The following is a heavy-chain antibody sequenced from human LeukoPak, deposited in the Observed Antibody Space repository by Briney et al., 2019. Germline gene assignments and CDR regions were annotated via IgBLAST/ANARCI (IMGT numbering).Heavy chain of an antibody. CDR1: GGTFSSNA. D-gene: IGHD5-18*01. J-gene: IGHJ6*03. CDR2: IIPIFGTA. Sequence: ASVKVSCKASGGTFSSNAISWVRQAPGQGLEWMGGIIPIFGTANYAQKFQGRVTITTDESTSTAYMELSSLRSEDTAVYYCARAFLDTAMGRYYYYYYMDVWGKGTTVTVSS. V-gene: IGHV1-69*05. CDR3: ARAFLDTAMGRYYYYYYMDV.